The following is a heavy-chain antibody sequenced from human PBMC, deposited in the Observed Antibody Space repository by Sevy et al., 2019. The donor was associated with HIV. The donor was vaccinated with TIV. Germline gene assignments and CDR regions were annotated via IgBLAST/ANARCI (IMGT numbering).Heavy chain of an antibody. CDR2: INHNGSVT. CDR3: VRAVATNGSF. Sequence: GGSLRLSCAASGFSLSSYWMNWVRQTPGKGLEWVANINHNGSVTYYVDSVKSRFTISRDNTRNFLYLQMTSLRVEDTALYYCVRAVATNGSFWGQGTLVTVSS. J-gene: IGHJ4*02. D-gene: IGHD2-15*01. V-gene: IGHV3-7*01. CDR1: GFSLSSYW.